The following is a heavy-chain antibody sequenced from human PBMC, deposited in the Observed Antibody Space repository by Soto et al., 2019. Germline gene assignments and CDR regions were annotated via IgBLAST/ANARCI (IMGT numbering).Heavy chain of an antibody. Sequence: QLQLQESGPGLVKPSETLSLTCTVSGGSISSSSYYWGWIRQPPGKGLEWIGSIYYSGSTYYNPSLKSRVTISVDTSKNQFSLKLSSVTAADTAVYYCARPGVLSGAFDIWGQGTMVTVSS. D-gene: IGHD3-10*01. V-gene: IGHV4-39*01. CDR2: IYYSGST. J-gene: IGHJ3*02. CDR3: ARPGVLSGAFDI. CDR1: GGSISSSSYY.